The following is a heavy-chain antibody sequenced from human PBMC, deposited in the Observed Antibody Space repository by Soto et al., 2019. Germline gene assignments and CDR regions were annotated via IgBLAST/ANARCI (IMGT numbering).Heavy chain of an antibody. Sequence: ESGGGLVQPGGSLRLSCAASGFTFSSYAMSWVRQAPGKGLEWVSGISGSGGSTFYADSVKGRFTISRDNSKNTLYLQMNSLRAEDTAVYYCASLSSTWQVGFDYWGQGTLVTVSS. J-gene: IGHJ4*02. CDR2: ISGSGGST. CDR3: ASLSSTWQVGFDY. D-gene: IGHD3-3*02. CDR1: GFTFSSYA. V-gene: IGHV3-23*01.